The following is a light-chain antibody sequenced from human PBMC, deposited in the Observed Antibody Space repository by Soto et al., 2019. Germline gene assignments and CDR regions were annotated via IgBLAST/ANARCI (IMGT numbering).Light chain of an antibody. Sequence: TQSPATLYVSPGERATLSCRASQSLTSNLAWYQQRPGQAPRLLIYDTSTRATDIPARFSGSGSGTDFTLTINSLAPEDFAIYYCQVRSNWPTWTFGQGTKVDNK. V-gene: IGKV3-11*01. CDR2: DTS. CDR1: QSLTSN. J-gene: IGKJ1*01. CDR3: QVRSNWPTWT.